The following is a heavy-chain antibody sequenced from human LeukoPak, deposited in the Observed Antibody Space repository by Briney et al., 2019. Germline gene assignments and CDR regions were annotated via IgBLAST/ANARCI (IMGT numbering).Heavy chain of an antibody. Sequence: SETLSLTCTVSGGSISSYYWSWIRQPPGKGLEWIGYIYYSGSTNYNPSLKSRVTISVDTSKNQFSLKLSSVTAADTAVYYCARVGSVGATSTGPYYFDYWGQGTLVTVSS. V-gene: IGHV4-59*01. CDR2: IYYSGST. D-gene: IGHD1-26*01. CDR1: GGSISSYY. CDR3: ARVGSVGATSTGPYYFDY. J-gene: IGHJ4*02.